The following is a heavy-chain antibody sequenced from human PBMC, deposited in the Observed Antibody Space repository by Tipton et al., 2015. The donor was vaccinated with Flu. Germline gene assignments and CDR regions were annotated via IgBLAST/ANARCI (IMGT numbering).Heavy chain of an antibody. CDR3: ARDQTYYYGSSDAFDI. CDR2: IYYNGST. J-gene: IGHJ3*02. CDR1: GDSISSDYY. V-gene: IGHV4-61*01. Sequence: GLVKPSETLSLTCTISGDSISSDYYWGWIRQPPGKGLEWIGNIYYNGSTEYDPSLNSRVTISVDMSKNQFSLKLTSVTAADTAVYYCARDQTYYYGSSDAFDIWSQGTMVTVSS. D-gene: IGHD3-10*01.